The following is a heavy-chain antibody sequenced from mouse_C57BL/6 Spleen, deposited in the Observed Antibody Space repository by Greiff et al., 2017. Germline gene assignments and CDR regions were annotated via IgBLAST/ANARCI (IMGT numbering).Heavy chain of an antibody. J-gene: IGHJ4*01. CDR3: ARSYDYDGRAMDY. D-gene: IGHD2-4*01. CDR1: GYSITSGYD. Sequence: EVQLQQSGPGMVKPSQSLSLTCTVTGYSITSGYDWHWIRHFPGNKLEWMGYISYSGSTNYNPSLKSRISSTHDTSKNHFFLKLNSVTTEDTATYYCARSYDYDGRAMDYWGQGTSVTVSS. V-gene: IGHV3-1*01. CDR2: ISYSGST.